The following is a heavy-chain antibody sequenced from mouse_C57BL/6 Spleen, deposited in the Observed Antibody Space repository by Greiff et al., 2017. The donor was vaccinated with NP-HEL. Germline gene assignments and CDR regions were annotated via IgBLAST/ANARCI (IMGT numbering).Heavy chain of an antibody. J-gene: IGHJ4*01. Sequence: QVQLKQSGPELVKPGASVKLSCKASGYTFTSYDINWVKQRPGQGLEWIGWIYPRDGSTKYNEKFKGRAPLTVTTSSSTAYMELHSLTSEDSAVYFCARSTLYYGSSYPYAMDYWGQGTSVTVSS. V-gene: IGHV1-85*01. CDR2: IYPRDGST. CDR3: ARSTLYYGSSYPYAMDY. CDR1: GYTFTSYD. D-gene: IGHD1-1*01.